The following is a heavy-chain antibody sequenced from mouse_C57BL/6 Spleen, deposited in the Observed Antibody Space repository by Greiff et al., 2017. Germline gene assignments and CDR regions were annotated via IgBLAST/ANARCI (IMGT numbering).Heavy chain of an antibody. CDR3: ARGGPGYYFDY. CDR2: IDPSDSYT. J-gene: IGHJ2*01. Sequence: QVQLQQPGAELVMPGASVKLSCKASGYTFTSYWMHWVKQRPGQGLEWIGEIDPSDSYTNYNQKFKGKYTLTVDKSSSTAYMQLSSLTSEDSAVYYCARGGPGYYFDYWGQGTTLTVSS. CDR1: GYTFTSYW. V-gene: IGHV1-69*01. D-gene: IGHD3-3*01.